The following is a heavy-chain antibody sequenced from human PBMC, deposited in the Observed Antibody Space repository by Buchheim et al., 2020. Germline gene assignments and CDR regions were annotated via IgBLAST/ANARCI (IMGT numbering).Heavy chain of an antibody. D-gene: IGHD3-22*01. Sequence: EVQLLESEGGLVQPGGSLRLSCAASGFTFSSYAMSWVRQAPGKGLEWVSTISGSDGRIYYADSVKGRFTISRDNSRNTLSLQMNSLRAEDTAVFYCAKAITAVVFTTFDYWGLGTL. J-gene: IGHJ4*02. CDR3: AKAITAVVFTTFDY. V-gene: IGHV3-23*01. CDR2: ISGSDGRI. CDR1: GFTFSSYA.